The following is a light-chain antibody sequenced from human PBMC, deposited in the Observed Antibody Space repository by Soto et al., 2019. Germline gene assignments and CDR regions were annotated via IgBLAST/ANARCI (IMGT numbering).Light chain of an antibody. V-gene: IGLV4-69*01. CDR3: QTWVTGPPWV. CDR2: LNNDGSH. J-gene: IGLJ3*02. CDR1: SGHSTYA. Sequence: QPVLTQSPSASASLGASVKLTRTLSSGHSTYAIAWHQQQPEKGPRYLMKLNNDGSHTKGDGIPDRFSGSSSGAERYLTISSLQSEDEADYYCQTWVTGPPWVFGGGTKLTVL.